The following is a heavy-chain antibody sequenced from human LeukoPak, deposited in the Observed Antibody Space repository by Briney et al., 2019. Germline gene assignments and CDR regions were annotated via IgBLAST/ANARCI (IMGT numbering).Heavy chain of an antibody. V-gene: IGHV4-4*07. D-gene: IGHD3-9*01. Sequence: PSETLSLTCTVSGGSISSYYWSWIRQPAGKGLEWIGRIYTSGSTNYNPSLKSRVTMSVDTSKNQFSLKLSSVTAADTAVYYCARERYDILTGYLAAVAFDIWGQGTMVTVSS. CDR3: ARERYDILTGYLAAVAFDI. J-gene: IGHJ3*02. CDR1: GGSISSYY. CDR2: IYTSGST.